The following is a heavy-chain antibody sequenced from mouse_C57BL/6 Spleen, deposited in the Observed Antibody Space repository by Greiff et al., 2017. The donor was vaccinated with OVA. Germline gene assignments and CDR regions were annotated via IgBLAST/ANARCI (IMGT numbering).Heavy chain of an antibody. Sequence: EVKLVESGGGLVKPGGSLKLSCAASGFTFSDYGMHWVRQAPEKGLEWVAYISSGSSTIYYADTVKGRFTISRDNAKNTLFLQMTSLRSEDTAMYYCARTRDYGYYAMDYWGQGTSVTVSS. J-gene: IGHJ4*01. D-gene: IGHD2-4*01. CDR2: ISSGSSTI. CDR1: GFTFSDYG. CDR3: ARTRDYGYYAMDY. V-gene: IGHV5-17*01.